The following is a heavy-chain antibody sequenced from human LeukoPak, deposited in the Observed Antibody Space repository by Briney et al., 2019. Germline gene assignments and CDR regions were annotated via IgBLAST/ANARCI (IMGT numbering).Heavy chain of an antibody. Sequence: GESLKISCKGSGYSFTSYWIGWVRQMPGKGLEWMGIIYPGDSDTRYSPSFQGQVTISADKSISTAYLQWSSLKASDTAMYYCARRREKGVTLWDAFDIWGQGTMVTVSS. D-gene: IGHD4-4*01. V-gene: IGHV5-51*01. CDR3: ARRREKGVTLWDAFDI. J-gene: IGHJ3*02. CDR2: IYPGDSDT. CDR1: GYSFTSYW.